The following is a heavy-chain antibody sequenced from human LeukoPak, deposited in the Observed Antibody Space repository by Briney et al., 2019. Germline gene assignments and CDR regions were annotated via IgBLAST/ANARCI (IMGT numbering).Heavy chain of an antibody. CDR3: ARVGSSGYFTGDYFDY. D-gene: IGHD3-22*01. Sequence: PSETLSLTCTVSGGSISSGSYYWSWIRQPAGKGLEWIGRIYTSGSTNYNPSLKSRVTISVDTSKNQFSLKLSSVTAADTAVYYCARVGSSGYFTGDYFDYWGQGTLVTVSS. CDR2: IYTSGST. V-gene: IGHV4-61*02. CDR1: GGSISSGSYY. J-gene: IGHJ4*02.